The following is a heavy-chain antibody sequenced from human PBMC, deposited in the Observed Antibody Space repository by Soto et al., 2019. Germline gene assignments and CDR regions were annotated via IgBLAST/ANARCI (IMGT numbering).Heavy chain of an antibody. CDR1: GFTFINYA. CDR3: ASKVPGSTSRPDYWYCDL. CDR2: SSGGGDAA. D-gene: IGHD3-10*01. Sequence: EVQLLESGGGLVQPGGSLRLSCAGSGFTFINYAMNWVRQAPGKGLEWVSTSSGGGDAAFFADSVRGRFPISRDNSKKQVNLQMNKLGVEDTAVYFCASKVPGSTSRPDYWYCDLWGRGTLVTV. J-gene: IGHJ2*01. V-gene: IGHV3-23*01.